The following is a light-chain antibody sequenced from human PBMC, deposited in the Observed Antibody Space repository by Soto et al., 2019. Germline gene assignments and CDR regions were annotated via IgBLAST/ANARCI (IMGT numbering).Light chain of an antibody. J-gene: IGKJ2*01. Sequence: EIVLTQFPGTLSLSPGERATLSCWASQSVTSSFLAWYQQKPGQAPRLLLYGASSRATGIPDRFSGSGSGTDFTLTISRLEPEDFAVYYCQQYDTSPYTFGQGTKLEIK. CDR1: QSVTSSF. CDR3: QQYDTSPYT. V-gene: IGKV3-20*01. CDR2: GAS.